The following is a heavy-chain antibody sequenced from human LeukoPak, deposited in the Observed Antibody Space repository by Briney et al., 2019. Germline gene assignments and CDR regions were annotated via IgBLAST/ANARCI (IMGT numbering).Heavy chain of an antibody. D-gene: IGHD1-26*01. CDR3: AKGRGWEASYYYYYMDV. CDR2: IRYDGSNK. Sequence: GGSLRLSCAASGFTFSRYWMSWVRQAPGKGLEWVAFIRYDGSNKYYTDSVKGRFTISRDNSKNTLYLQMNSPRAEDTAVYYCAKGRGWEASYYYYYMDVWGKGTTVTISS. CDR1: GFTFSRYW. V-gene: IGHV3-30*02. J-gene: IGHJ6*03.